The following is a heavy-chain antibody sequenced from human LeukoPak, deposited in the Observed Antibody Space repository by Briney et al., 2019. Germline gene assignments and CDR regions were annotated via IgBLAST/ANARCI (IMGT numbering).Heavy chain of an antibody. V-gene: IGHV3-NL1*01. CDR3: ARTSGSYWGSYFDY. J-gene: IGHJ4*02. Sequence: PGRSLRLSCAASGFTFSSYGMHWVRQAPGKGLEWVSVIYSGGSTYYADSVKGRFTISRDNSKNTLYLQMNSLRAEDTAVYYCARTSGSYWGSYFDYWGQGTLVTVSS. CDR2: IYSGGST. CDR1: GFTFSSYG. D-gene: IGHD1-26*01.